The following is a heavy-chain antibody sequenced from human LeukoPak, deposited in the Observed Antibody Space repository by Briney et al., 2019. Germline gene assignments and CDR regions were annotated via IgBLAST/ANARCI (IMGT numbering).Heavy chain of an antibody. V-gene: IGHV4-39*01. Sequence: SETLSLTCTVSGGSISSSSYYWGWIRQPPGKGLEWIGSIYYSGSTYYNPSLKSRVTMSVDTSKNQFSLKLSSVTAADTAVYYCARSGLERQPHSNFDYWGQGTLVTVSS. J-gene: IGHJ4*02. D-gene: IGHD1-1*01. CDR1: GGSISSSSYY. CDR2: IYYSGST. CDR3: ARSGLERQPHSNFDY.